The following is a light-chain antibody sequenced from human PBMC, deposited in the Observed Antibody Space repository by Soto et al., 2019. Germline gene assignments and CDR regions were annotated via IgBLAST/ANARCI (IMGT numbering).Light chain of an antibody. V-gene: IGKV1D-13*01. CDR3: QQFNNYPPLT. Sequence: IQMTQSPSSVSASVGDRVSITCRASQGISSALAWYQQKPGKAPKLLIYDASSLESGVPSRFSGSGSGTDFTLTISSLQPEDFATYYCQQFNNYPPLTFGGGTKVDIK. CDR2: DAS. CDR1: QGISSA. J-gene: IGKJ4*01.